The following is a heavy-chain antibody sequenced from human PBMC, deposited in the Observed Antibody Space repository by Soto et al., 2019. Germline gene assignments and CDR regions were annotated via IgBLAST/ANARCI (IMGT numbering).Heavy chain of an antibody. V-gene: IGHV5-51*01. CDR3: ARPVILYDSSGYDAFAI. Sequence: PGESLKISCKGSGYKFISYWIGWVRQMPGKGLEWMGIIYPSDSDARYSPSFQGQVTTSADKSINTAYLQWSSLKASDTAMYYCARPVILYDSSGYDAFAICGQGTLVT. J-gene: IGHJ3*02. D-gene: IGHD3-22*01. CDR2: IYPSDSDA. CDR1: GYKFISYW.